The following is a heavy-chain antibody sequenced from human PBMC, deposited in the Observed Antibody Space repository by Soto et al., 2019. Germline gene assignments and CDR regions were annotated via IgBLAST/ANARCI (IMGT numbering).Heavy chain of an antibody. CDR2: INPNSGGT. CDR1: GYTFTGYY. D-gene: IGHD3-3*01. V-gene: IGHV1-2*04. J-gene: IGHJ4*02. CDR3: ARYDFWSGYYLFDY. Sequence: ASVKVSCKASGYTFTGYYMHWVRQAPGQGLEWMGWINPNSGGTNYAQKFQGWVTMTRDTSISTAYMELRSLRSDDTAVYYCARYDFWSGYYLFDYWGQGTLVTVSS.